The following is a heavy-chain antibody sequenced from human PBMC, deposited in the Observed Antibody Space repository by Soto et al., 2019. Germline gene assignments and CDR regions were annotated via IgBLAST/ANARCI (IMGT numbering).Heavy chain of an antibody. V-gene: IGHV4-59*05. D-gene: IGHD6-13*01. CDR3: ARRQSSSWYGL. J-gene: IGHJ4*02. CDR1: GGSIGGYY. Sequence: SETLSLTCTVAGGSIGGYYGSWIRQPPGKALEWIGHTYHSGNPYYNPSLKSRVTISVDRSKNQFSLKLSSVTAADTAVYYCARRQSSSWYGLWGQGTLVTVSS. CDR2: TYHSGNP.